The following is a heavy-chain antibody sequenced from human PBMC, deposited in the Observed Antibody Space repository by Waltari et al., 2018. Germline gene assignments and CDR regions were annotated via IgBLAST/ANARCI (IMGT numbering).Heavy chain of an antibody. CDR3: ALGSAAQGS. J-gene: IGHJ5*02. CDR2: LSGDGQTT. CDR1: GLPCSREA. D-gene: IGHD6-25*01. V-gene: IGHV3-23*01. Sequence: EVQLLVSGGNLVQPWGSVRLSWAAAGLPCSREALSGVRQSPETGLEWVSSLSGDGQTTNYADSVRGRFTISRDTSKNILYLQMNSLRINDTATYYCALGSAAQGSWGQGTLVTVSS.